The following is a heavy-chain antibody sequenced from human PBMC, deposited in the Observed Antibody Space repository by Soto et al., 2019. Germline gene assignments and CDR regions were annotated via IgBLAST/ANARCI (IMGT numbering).Heavy chain of an antibody. D-gene: IGHD3-16*01. J-gene: IGHJ5*02. CDR1: GFSLTTRGVG. Sequence: QITLKESGPPLVKPTQTLTLTCTFSGFSLTTRGVGVGWIRQPPGKALECLALIYWDDDKRYSPSLQSRLSITKDTSTNQVVLTMTNVDPVDTATYYCAHIPHYYQYDWFDPWGQGTLVSVSS. CDR3: AHIPHYYQYDWFDP. CDR2: IYWDDDK. V-gene: IGHV2-5*02.